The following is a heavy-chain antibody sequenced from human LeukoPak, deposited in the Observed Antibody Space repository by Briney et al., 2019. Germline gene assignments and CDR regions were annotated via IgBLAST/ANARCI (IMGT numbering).Heavy chain of an antibody. CDR1: GGSFSGYY. CDR3: ARVAGGANDAFDI. D-gene: IGHD4-17*01. V-gene: IGHV4-34*01. CDR2: INHSGST. J-gene: IGHJ3*02. Sequence: NPSETLSLTCAVCGGSFSGYYWSWIRQPPGKGLEWIGEINHSGSTNYNPSLKSRVTISVDTSKNQFSLKLSSVTAADTAVYYCARVAGGANDAFDIWGQETMVTVSS.